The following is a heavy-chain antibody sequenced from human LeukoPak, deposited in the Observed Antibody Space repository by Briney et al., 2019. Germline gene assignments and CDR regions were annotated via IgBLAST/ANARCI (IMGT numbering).Heavy chain of an antibody. CDR1: GGSFSGYY. D-gene: IGHD3-10*01. CDR3: ARVAITMVRGVILIYYYYYMDV. Sequence: SETLSLTCAVYGGSFSGYYWSWIRQPPGKGLEWIGEINHSGGTNYNPSLKSRVTISVDTSKNQFSLKLSSVTAADTAVYYCARVAITMVRGVILIYYYYYMDVWGKGTTVTISS. J-gene: IGHJ6*03. CDR2: INHSGGT. V-gene: IGHV4-34*01.